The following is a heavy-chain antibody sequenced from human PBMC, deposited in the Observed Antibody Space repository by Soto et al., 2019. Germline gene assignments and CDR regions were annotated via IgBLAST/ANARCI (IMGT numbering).Heavy chain of an antibody. Sequence: VHLVESGGGLVQPGGSLRLSCAASGFTFSSYSMNWVRQAPGKGLEWVAVISYDGSNKYYADSVKGRFTISRDNSKNTLDLQMNSLRAEDTAVYYCARDEEGGYWGQGTLVTVSS. CDR1: GFTFSSYS. V-gene: IGHV3-30*03. D-gene: IGHD3-16*01. J-gene: IGHJ4*02. CDR2: ISYDGSNK. CDR3: ARDEEGGY.